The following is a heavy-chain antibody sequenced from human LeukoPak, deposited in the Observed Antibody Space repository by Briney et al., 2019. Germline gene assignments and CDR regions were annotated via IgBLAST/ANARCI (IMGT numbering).Heavy chain of an antibody. CDR2: INHSGST. D-gene: IGHD3-3*01. CDR1: GGSFSGYD. CDR3: ARHGIVDDFWSGYQYGYFDY. J-gene: IGHJ4*02. V-gene: IGHV4-34*01. Sequence: SETLSLTCAVYGGSFSGYDWSWIRQPPGRGLEWIGEINHSGSTNYSPSLSSRVTISVDTSKNQFSLKLSSVTAADTAVYYCARHGIVDDFWSGYQYGYFDYWGQGTLVTVSS.